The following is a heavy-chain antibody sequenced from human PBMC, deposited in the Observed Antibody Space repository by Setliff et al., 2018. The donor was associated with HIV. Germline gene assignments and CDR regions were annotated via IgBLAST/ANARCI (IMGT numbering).Heavy chain of an antibody. V-gene: IGHV3-48*01. CDR1: GFTFNVYS. D-gene: IGHD3-22*01. CDR3: ATDPYYYDSSGHFDS. J-gene: IGHJ4*02. Sequence: LRLSCAASGFTFNVYSMNWVRQAPGKGLEWVSYISASTNTIYYADSVKGRFTISRDNARNSLYLQMNSLRAEDMAVYYCATDPYYYDSSGHFDSWGQGTLVTVSS. CDR2: ISASTNTI.